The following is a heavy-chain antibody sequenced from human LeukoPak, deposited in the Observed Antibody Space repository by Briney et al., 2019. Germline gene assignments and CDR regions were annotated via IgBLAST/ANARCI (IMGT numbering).Heavy chain of an antibody. D-gene: IGHD3-22*01. J-gene: IGHJ1*01. CDR2: ISGDSYYI. CDR3: ATYSSLNRREFQF. CDR1: GFAFNSYT. Sequence: GGSLRLSCAASGFAFNSYTINWVRQAPGKGLEWVSSISGDSYYIYYAESVRGRFTISRDNAKKSAYLQMNSLRAEDSAVYYCATYSSLNRREFQFWGQGTLLTVSS. V-gene: IGHV3-21*01.